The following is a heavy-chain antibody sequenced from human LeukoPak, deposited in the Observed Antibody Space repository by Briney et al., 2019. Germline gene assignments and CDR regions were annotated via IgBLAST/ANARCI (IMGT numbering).Heavy chain of an antibody. J-gene: IGHJ4*02. D-gene: IGHD6-13*01. V-gene: IGHV4-61*01. CDR2: IYSSEST. CDR3: ARHTHSIARYYFDY. Sequence: PSETLSLTCTVSGGSISSGSYYWSWVRQPPGKGLEWIGHIYSSESTNYNPSLKSRVTISVDTSNNQFPLRLSSVTAADTAVYYCARHTHSIARYYFDYWGQGTLVTVSS. CDR1: GGSISSGSYY.